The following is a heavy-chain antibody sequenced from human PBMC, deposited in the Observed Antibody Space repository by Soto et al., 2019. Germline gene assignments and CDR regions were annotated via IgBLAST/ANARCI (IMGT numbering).Heavy chain of an antibody. Sequence: SETLSLTCTVSGGSINTYNLFWAWVRQPPGKGLEWIASIHYGGNAYYSPSLTTRATISRDTSKNRVSLELRSVTAADTAVYYCARVWGYYFDYWGQGTLVTVSS. D-gene: IGHD2-21*01. V-gene: IGHV4-39*07. J-gene: IGHJ4*02. CDR1: GGSINTYNLF. CDR2: IHYGGNA. CDR3: ARVWGYYFDY.